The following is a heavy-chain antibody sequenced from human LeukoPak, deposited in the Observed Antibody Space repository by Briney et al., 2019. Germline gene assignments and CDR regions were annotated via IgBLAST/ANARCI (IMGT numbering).Heavy chain of an antibody. CDR3: ARVGVLRYFDGLEAMRYNWFDP. V-gene: IGHV4-61*01. J-gene: IGHJ5*02. CDR2: IYYSGST. Sequence: SETLSLTCTVSGGSVSSGSYYWSWIRQPPGKGLEWIGSIYYSGSTNYNPSLKSRVTISVDTSKNQFSLKLSSVTAADTAVYYCARVGVLRYFDGLEAMRYNWFDPWGQGTLVTVSS. CDR1: GGSVSSGSYY. D-gene: IGHD3-9*01.